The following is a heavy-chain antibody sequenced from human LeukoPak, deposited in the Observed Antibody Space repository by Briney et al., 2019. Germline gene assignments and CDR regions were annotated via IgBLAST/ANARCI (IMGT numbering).Heavy chain of an antibody. CDR2: IKQDGSEK. J-gene: IGHJ4*02. CDR3: ARGDSSGYAILGYYFDY. V-gene: IGHV3-7*04. CDR1: GFTFSSYW. D-gene: IGHD3-22*01. Sequence: GGSLRHSCAASGFTFSSYWMSWVRQAPGKGLEWVANIKQDGSEKYYVDSVKGRFTISRDNAKNSLYLQMNSLRAEDTAVYYCARGDSSGYAILGYYFDYWGQGTLVTVSS.